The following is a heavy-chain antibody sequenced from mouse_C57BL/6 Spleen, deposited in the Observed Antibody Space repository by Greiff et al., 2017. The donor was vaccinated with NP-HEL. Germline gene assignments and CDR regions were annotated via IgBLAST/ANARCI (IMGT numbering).Heavy chain of an antibody. CDR3: ARTTVVARGGYFDY. D-gene: IGHD1-1*01. CDR1: GYTFTSYW. V-gene: IGHV1-52*01. CDR2: IEPSDSET. J-gene: IGHJ2*01. Sequence: QVQLQQPGAELVRPGSSVKLSCMASGYTFTSYWMKWVKQRPIQGLEWIGNIEPSDSETHYNQKFKDKATFTVDKSSSTAYMQLSSLTSEDSAVYYCARTTVVARGGYFDYWGPGTTLTVSS.